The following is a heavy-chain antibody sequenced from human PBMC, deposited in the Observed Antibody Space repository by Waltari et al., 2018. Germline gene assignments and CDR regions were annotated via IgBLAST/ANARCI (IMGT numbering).Heavy chain of an antibody. CDR1: GGSISSSSYY. V-gene: IGHV4-39*07. CDR2: IYYSGST. J-gene: IGHJ4*02. D-gene: IGHD3-10*01. Sequence: QLQLQESGPGLVKPSETLSLTCTVPGGSISSSSYYWGWIRQPPGKGLEWIGSIYYSGSTYYNPSLKSRVTISVDTSKNQFSLKLSSVTAADTAVYYCARHVVTMVRGKRDYFDYWGQGTLVSVSS. CDR3: ARHVVTMVRGKRDYFDY.